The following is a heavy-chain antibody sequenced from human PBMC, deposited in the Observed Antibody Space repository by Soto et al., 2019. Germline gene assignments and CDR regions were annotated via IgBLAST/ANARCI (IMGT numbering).Heavy chain of an antibody. Sequence: EVQLLESGGGLVQPGWSLRLSCAASGFTFSSYAMSWVRXAPXKGLEWVSVISGSGDSTYYADSVRGRFTISRDNSKNTLYLQMNSLIAEDTXVXXXXXXXXXXXXXXXXXXXXDVXGQGTXVTVSS. V-gene: IGHV3-23*01. CDR2: ISGSGDST. CDR3: XXXXXXXXXXXXXXXXXDV. J-gene: IGHJ6*02. CDR1: GFTFSSYA.